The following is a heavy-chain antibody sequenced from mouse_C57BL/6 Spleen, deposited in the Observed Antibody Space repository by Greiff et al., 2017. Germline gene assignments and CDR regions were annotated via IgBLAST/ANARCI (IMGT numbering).Heavy chain of an antibody. J-gene: IGHJ2*01. CDR3: GRRPITTVVAPYFDY. V-gene: IGHV14-2*01. D-gene: IGHD1-1*01. Sequence: EVQLQQSGAELVKPGASVKLSCTASGFNIKDYYMHWVKQRTEQGLEWIGRIDPEDGETKYAPKFQGKATITADTSSNTAYLQLSSLTSEDTAVYYGGRRPITTVVAPYFDYWGQGTTLTVSS. CDR1: GFNIKDYY. CDR2: IDPEDGET.